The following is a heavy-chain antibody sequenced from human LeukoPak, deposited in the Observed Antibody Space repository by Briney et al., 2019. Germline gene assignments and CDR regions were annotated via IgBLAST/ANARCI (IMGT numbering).Heavy chain of an antibody. Sequence: ASVKVSCKASGYTFTSYAMNWVRQAPGQGLEWMGWINTNTGNPTYAQGFTGRFVFSLDTSVSTAYLQISSLKAEDTAVYYCVRDSYDSSGYPGAFDIWGQGTMVTVSS. D-gene: IGHD3-22*01. J-gene: IGHJ3*02. CDR1: GYTFTSYA. CDR2: INTNTGNP. CDR3: VRDSYDSSGYPGAFDI. V-gene: IGHV7-4-1*02.